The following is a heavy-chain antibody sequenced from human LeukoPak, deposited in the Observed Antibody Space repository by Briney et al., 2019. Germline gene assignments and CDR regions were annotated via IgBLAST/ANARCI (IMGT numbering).Heavy chain of an antibody. CDR2: IIPIFGTA. D-gene: IGHD2-15*01. J-gene: IGHJ3*02. V-gene: IGHV1-69*05. CDR1: GGTFSSYA. Sequence: SVKVSCKASGGTFSSYAISWVRQAPGQGLEWMGWIIPIFGTANYAQKFQGRVTITTDESTSTAYMELSSLRSEDTAVYYCARDVRYCSGGSCYPDAFDIWGQGTMVTVSS. CDR3: ARDVRYCSGGSCYPDAFDI.